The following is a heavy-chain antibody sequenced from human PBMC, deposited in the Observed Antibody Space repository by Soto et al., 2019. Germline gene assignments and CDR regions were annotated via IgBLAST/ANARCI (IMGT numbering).Heavy chain of an antibody. J-gene: IGHJ6*02. CDR2: ISAYNGNT. Sequence: AASVKVSCKASGYTFTSYGISWVRQAPGQGLEWMGWISAYNGNTNYAQKLQGRVTMTTDTSTSTAYMELRSLRSDDTAVYYCARGTYYYGSGSETDYYYYGMDGWGQGTTVTVSS. V-gene: IGHV1-18*01. D-gene: IGHD3-10*01. CDR3: ARGTYYYGSGSETDYYYYGMDG. CDR1: GYTFTSYG.